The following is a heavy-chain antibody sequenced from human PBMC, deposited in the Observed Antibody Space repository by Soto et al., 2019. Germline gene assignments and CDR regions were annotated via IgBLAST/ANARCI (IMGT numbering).Heavy chain of an antibody. V-gene: IGHV1-2*04. J-gene: IGHJ4*02. Sequence: QVQLVQSGAEVKKHGASVKVSCKASGYTFTGYYKHWVRQAPGQGLEWMGWINPNSGGTNYAQKFQGWATMTRDTSISTAYMELSRLRSDDTAVYYCASCSGYDHDQADYFDYWGQGTLVTVSS. CDR3: ASCSGYDHDQADYFDY. CDR1: GYTFTGYY. CDR2: INPNSGGT. D-gene: IGHD5-12*01.